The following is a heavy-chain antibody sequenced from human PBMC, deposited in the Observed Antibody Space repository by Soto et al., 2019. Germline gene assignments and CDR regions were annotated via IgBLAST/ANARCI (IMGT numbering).Heavy chain of an antibody. D-gene: IGHD6-19*01. CDR2: LIPILGTT. V-gene: IGHV1-69*01. CDR1: GGTFSSDA. CDR3: ARASGYVSVWDQDY. J-gene: IGHJ4*02. Sequence: QVQLVQSGAEVRKPGSSVKVSCKASGGTFSSDAVSWARQAPGQGLEWMGGLIPILGTTHYAQKFQGRVTITADESTNTAYMELRSLRSDDTALYYCARASGYVSVWDQDYWGQGTRVTVSP.